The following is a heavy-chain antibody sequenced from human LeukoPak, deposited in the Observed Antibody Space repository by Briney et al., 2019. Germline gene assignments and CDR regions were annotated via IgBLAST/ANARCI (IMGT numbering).Heavy chain of an antibody. V-gene: IGHV4-39*01. CDR2: INHSGST. D-gene: IGHD6-19*01. CDR1: GGSISSSSYY. CDR3: ARGVAVAGSVYNWFDP. Sequence: SETLSPTCTVSGGSISSSSYYWGWIRQPPGKGLEWIGEINHSGSTNYNPSLKSRVTISVDTSKNQFSLKLSSVTAADTAVYYCARGVAVAGSVYNWFDPWGQGTLVTVSS. J-gene: IGHJ5*02.